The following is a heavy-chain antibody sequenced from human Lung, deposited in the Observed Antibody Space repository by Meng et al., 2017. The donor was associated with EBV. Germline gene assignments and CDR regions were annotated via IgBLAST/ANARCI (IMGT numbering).Heavy chain of an antibody. Sequence: LVKPAPPRASTCTVAGVSSCSSGYGCGWSSQTPGKWLEWIGRIYYRGSTYDYPSLKSRVTISVDRSKNQFSLKLSSVTAADTAVYYCARLGTYCGGDCYFYYFDYWGQGTLVTVSS. V-gene: IGHV4-39*01. CDR2: IYYRGST. CDR1: GVSSCSSGYG. J-gene: IGHJ4*02. CDR3: ARLGTYCGGDCYFYYFDY. D-gene: IGHD2-21*01.